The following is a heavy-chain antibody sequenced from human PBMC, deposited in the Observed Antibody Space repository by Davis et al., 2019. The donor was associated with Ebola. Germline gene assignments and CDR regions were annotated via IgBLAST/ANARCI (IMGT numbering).Heavy chain of an antibody. CDR1: GFTFSNYW. CDR3: SRDRDFYDTTAYHPRGWFDL. D-gene: IGHD3-22*01. J-gene: IGHJ5*02. Sequence: PGGSLRLSCAASGFTFSNYWMSWVRQAPGKGLEWVSSISSSSSYIYYADSVKGRFTISRDNAKNSLYLQMSSLRAEDTAIYYCSRDRDFYDTTAYHPRGWFDLWGQGTLVIVSS. V-gene: IGHV3-21*01. CDR2: ISSSSSYI.